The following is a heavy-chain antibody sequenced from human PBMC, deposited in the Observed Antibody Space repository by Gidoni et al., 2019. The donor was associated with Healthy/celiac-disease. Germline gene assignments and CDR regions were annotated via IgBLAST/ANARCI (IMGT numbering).Heavy chain of an antibody. J-gene: IGHJ5*02. CDR3: AIETLPYGKNWFDP. CDR2: SSAYNGNT. D-gene: IGHD3-10*01. V-gene: IGHV1-18*01. CDR1: GYTFTSYG. Sequence: QLQLVQTGAEGQKPGASVRLSCKASGYTFTSYGISWLRQAPGQGLEWMGWSSAYNGNTNHAQKLQGRVTMTTHTSTSTAYMALRSLRSDDTAVYYRAIETLPYGKNWFDPWGQGTLVTVSS.